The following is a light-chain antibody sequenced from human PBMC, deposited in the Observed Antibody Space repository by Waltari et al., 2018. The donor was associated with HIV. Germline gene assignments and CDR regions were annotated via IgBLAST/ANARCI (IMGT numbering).Light chain of an antibody. V-gene: IGKV3-20*01. CDR2: DTY. Sequence: EIVLTQSPGTLSLSSGERVTLSCRARQSVAGNHLAWYQPRTGQAPRLLIYDTYRRATGIPDRVSGSGSGTDLTLTIGSLEPEDFAVYYCQQYGTSVTFGQGTRLEIK. J-gene: IGKJ5*01. CDR3: QQYGTSVT. CDR1: QSVAGNH.